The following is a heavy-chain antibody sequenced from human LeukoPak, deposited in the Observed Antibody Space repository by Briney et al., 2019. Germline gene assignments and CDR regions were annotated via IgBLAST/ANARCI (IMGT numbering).Heavy chain of an antibody. D-gene: IGHD3-22*01. V-gene: IGHV1-69*04. CDR2: IIPIFGIA. Sequence: SVKVSCKASGGTFSSYAISWVRQAPGQGLEWMGRIIPIFGIANYAQKFQGRVTITADKSTSTAYMELSSLGSEDTAVYYCAREYYYDSSGYIDYWGQGTLVTVSS. CDR1: GGTFSSYA. CDR3: AREYYYDSSGYIDY. J-gene: IGHJ4*02.